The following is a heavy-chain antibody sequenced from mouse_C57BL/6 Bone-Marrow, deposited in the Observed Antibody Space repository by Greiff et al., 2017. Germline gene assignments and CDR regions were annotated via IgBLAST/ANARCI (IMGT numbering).Heavy chain of an antibody. CDR1: GFTINDDY. CDR3: TTRYYGSSYRAMGY. J-gene: IGHJ4*01. V-gene: IGHV14-4*01. Sequence: EVKLQESGAELVRPGASVKLSCTASGFTINDDYMHWVKQRPGQGLEWIGWIDPGDGDTEYDSKFQGKATITADTSSTTAYLPLSSLTSEDTADYYGTTRYYGSSYRAMGYWGQGTSVTVSS. CDR2: IDPGDGDT. D-gene: IGHD1-1*01.